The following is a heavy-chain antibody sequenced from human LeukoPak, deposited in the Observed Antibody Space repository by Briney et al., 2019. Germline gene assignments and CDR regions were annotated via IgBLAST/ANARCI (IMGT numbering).Heavy chain of an antibody. V-gene: IGHV4-34*01. CDR2: INHSGST. Sequence: SETLSLTCAVYGGSFSGYYWSWIRQPPGKGLEWIGEINHSGSTNYNPSLKSRVTISVDTSKNQFSLKLSSVTAADTAVYYCARLELVRDFDYWGQGTLVTVSP. D-gene: IGHD6-6*01. CDR1: GGSFSGYY. CDR3: ARLELVRDFDY. J-gene: IGHJ4*02.